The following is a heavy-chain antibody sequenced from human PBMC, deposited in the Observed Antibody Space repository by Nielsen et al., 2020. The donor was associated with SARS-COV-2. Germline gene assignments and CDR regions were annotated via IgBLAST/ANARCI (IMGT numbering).Heavy chain of an antibody. V-gene: IGHV3-9*01. J-gene: IGHJ4*02. CDR3: TKDTLRTHVGYQRNCFDY. CDR2: VSWNGATV. D-gene: IGHD3-16*02. Sequence: WIRQPPGKGLEWVSSVSWNGATVAYAYSVRGRFTISRDNGKGSLYLQMNSLRPEDTALYSCTKDTLRTHVGYQRNCFDYWGQGTLVTVSS.